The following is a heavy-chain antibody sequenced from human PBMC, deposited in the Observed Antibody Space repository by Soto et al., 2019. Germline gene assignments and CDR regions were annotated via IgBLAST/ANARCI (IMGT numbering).Heavy chain of an antibody. CDR2: IYPSGMP. CDR1: CSSISNAAYS. V-gene: IGHV4-30-2*01. Sequence: SETLSLTCTVSCSSISNAAYSWSWIRQPPGKGLEWIGYIYPSGMPFYNPSLRSRVTISIDRSNDQFSLNLKSVTAADTAVYYCARERGGYGLFDSWGQGTLVTVSS. CDR3: ARERGGYGLFDS. J-gene: IGHJ4*02. D-gene: IGHD5-18*01.